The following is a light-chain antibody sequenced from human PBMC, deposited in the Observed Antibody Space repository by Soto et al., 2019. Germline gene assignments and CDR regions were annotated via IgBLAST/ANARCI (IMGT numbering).Light chain of an antibody. CDR1: QNVRSSS. V-gene: IGKV3-20*01. CDR3: QQYGDSIT. CDR2: AAS. J-gene: IGKJ4*01. Sequence: FTQSPSILSLSPGERATLSCRASQNVRSSSLAWYQQKPGQAPRLLIYAASTRVTGVADRFSGSGSGTDFTLTISRLEAEDFAVYHCQQYGDSITFGGGTKVDIK.